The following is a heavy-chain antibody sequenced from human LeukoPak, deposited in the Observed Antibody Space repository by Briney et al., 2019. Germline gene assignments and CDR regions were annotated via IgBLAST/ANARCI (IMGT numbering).Heavy chain of an antibody. D-gene: IGHD3-22*01. J-gene: IGHJ2*01. CDR2: ISGSGGST. V-gene: IGHV3-23*01. CDR3: AKGRYDSSGYSQYWYFDL. Sequence: PGGSLSLSCAASGFTFSSYAMSWVRQAPGKGLEWVSAISGSGGSTYYADSVKGRFTISRDNSKNTLYLQMSSLRAEDTAVYYCAKGRYDSSGYSQYWYFDLWGRGTLVTVSS. CDR1: GFTFSSYA.